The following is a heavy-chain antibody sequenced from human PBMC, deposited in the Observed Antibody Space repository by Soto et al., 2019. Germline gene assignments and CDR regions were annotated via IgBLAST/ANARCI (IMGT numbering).Heavy chain of an antibody. V-gene: IGHV2-5*02. CDR2: IYWDDDK. D-gene: IGHD3-16*01. CDR3: AHRRPYSDSPEYFFDY. J-gene: IGHJ4*02. Sequence: QITLKESGPTLVKPTQTLTLTCTFSGFSLSTSGVDVGWIRQPPGKALEWLALIYWDDDKRYKPSLKSRLTIAKGTCRNQVVLTMTNMDPLDTASYYCAHRRPYSDSPEYFFDYWGQGTLVTVSS. CDR1: GFSLSTSGVD.